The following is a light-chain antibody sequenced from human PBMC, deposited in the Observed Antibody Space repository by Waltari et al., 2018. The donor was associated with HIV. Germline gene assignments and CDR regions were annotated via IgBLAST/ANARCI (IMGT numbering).Light chain of an antibody. J-gene: IGLJ3*02. CDR2: SNN. V-gene: IGLV1-44*01. CDR3: AAWDDRLNGWV. Sequence: QSVLTQPPSASGTPGQRVTISCSGSRSNIGRNIVNWYQQLPGTAPKLLIYSNNQRPSGGPDRFSGSNSGTSASLAISGLQSEDEADYYCAAWDDRLNGWVFGGGTKLTVL. CDR1: RSNIGRNI.